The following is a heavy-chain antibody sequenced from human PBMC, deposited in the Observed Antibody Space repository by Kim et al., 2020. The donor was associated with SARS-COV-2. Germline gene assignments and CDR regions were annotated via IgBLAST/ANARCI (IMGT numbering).Heavy chain of an antibody. CDR2: ISNGGSTI. CDR1: GFTFSAYY. J-gene: IGHJ6*02. CDR3: ARSTPFYYDYGMDV. Sequence: GGSLRLSCAASGFTFSAYYMNWIRQAPGKGLEWVSYISNGGSTIYYGDSVKGRFTISRDDAKNLLYLQMDSLRAEDTAIYYCARSTPFYYDYGMDVWGQGTTVNVSS. D-gene: IGHD1-1*01. V-gene: IGHV3-11*01.